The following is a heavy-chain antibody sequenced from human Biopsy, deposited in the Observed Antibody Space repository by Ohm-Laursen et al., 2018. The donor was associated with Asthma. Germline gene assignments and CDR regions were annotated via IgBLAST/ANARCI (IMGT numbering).Heavy chain of an antibody. CDR2: IYWIDDK. D-gene: IGHD3/OR15-3a*01. Sequence: TQTLTLTGTFSGLSLKIGAVGVGWIRQPPGKAPECFAVIYWIDDKYYSPSLRNRLTVSKDTSRNRVVLAMSNMEPRDTATYFCARAIRLEDFLTGSFTSYFGNWDRGTLVSVS. CDR1: GLSLKIGAVG. J-gene: IGHJ4*01. CDR3: ARAIRLEDFLTGSFTSYFGN. V-gene: IGHV2-5*01.